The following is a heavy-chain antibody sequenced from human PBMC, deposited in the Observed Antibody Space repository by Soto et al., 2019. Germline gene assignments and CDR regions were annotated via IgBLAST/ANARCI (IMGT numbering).Heavy chain of an antibody. Sequence: PGGSLRLSCAASGFTFSGSAMHWVRQASGKGLEWVGRIRSKANSYATAYAASVKGRFTISRDDSKNTAYLQMNSLKTEDTAVYYCTSTYYYDSSGYSYGMDVWGQGTTVTVSS. D-gene: IGHD3-22*01. V-gene: IGHV3-73*01. J-gene: IGHJ6*01. CDR2: IRSKANSYAT. CDR3: TSTYYYDSSGYSYGMDV. CDR1: GFTFSGSA.